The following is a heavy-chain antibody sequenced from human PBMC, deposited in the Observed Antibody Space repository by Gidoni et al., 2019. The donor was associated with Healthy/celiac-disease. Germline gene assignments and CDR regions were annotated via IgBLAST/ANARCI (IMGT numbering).Heavy chain of an antibody. D-gene: IGHD3-10*01. V-gene: IGHV3-30-3*01. CDR3: ARTSGSSREVIDY. CDR2: ISYDGSNK. CDR1: GFTFSSYA. J-gene: IGHJ4*02. Sequence: QVQLVESGGGVVQPGRSLRLSCAASGFTFSSYAMHWVRQAPGKGLEWVAVISYDGSNKYYADSVKGRFTISRDNSKNTLYLQMNSLRAEDTAVYYCARTSGSSREVIDYWGQGTLVTVSS.